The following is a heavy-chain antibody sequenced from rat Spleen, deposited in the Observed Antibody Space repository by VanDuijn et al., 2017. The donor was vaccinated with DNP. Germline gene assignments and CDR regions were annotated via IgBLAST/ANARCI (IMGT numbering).Heavy chain of an antibody. D-gene: IGHD2-2*01. V-gene: IGHV4-2*01. CDR2: INKDSRTI. J-gene: IGHJ4*01. CDR1: GFNFNDYW. Sequence: EVKLVESGGGLVQPGRSLKLSCAASGFNFNDYWMGWVRQAPGKGLEWIAEINKDSRTIKYTPSLKDKFTVSRDNAQNTLYLQMNKLGSEDTAIYYCVREDKGVDAWGQGASVTVSS. CDR3: VREDKGVDA.